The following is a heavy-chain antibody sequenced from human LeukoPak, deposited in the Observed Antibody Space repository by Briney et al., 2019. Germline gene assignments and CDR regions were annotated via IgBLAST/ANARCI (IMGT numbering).Heavy chain of an antibody. CDR2: IYYSGST. J-gene: IGHJ2*01. Sequence: SETLSLSCTVSGYSISSGYYWSWIRQPPGKGLEWIGYIYYSGSTNYNPSLKSRVTISVDTSKNQFSLKLSSVTAADTAVYYCAKLTDPYWYFDLWGRGTLVTVSS. D-gene: IGHD1-20*01. V-gene: IGHV4-61*01. CDR3: AKLTDPYWYFDL. CDR1: GYSISSGYY.